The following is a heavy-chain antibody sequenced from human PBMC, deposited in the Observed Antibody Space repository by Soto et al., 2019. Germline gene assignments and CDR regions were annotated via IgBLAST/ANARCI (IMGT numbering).Heavy chain of an antibody. Sequence: ASVKVSCKASGYTFTGYYMHWVRQAPGQGLEWMGWINPNSGGTNYAQKCQGWVTMTRDTSISTAYMELSRLRSDDTAVYYCARGSSRSPDAFDIWGQGTMVTVS. CDR2: INPNSGGT. V-gene: IGHV1-2*04. CDR3: ARGSSRSPDAFDI. CDR1: GYTFTGYY. D-gene: IGHD6-13*01. J-gene: IGHJ3*02.